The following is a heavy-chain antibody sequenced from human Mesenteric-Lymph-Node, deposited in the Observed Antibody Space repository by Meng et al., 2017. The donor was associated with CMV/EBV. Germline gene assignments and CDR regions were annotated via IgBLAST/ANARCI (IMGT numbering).Heavy chain of an antibody. J-gene: IGHJ4*02. Sequence: KTSGDSCANEGVHWVRQAPGQRLEWMGWINTGNGNTKFSEKFQGRVTFTRDTSATTVYMDLSNLRSEDTALYYCARAYYDSSPYLRSWGQGTLVTVSS. D-gene: IGHD3-22*01. V-gene: IGHV1-3*04. CDR2: INTGNGNT. CDR3: ARAYYDSSPYLRS. CDR1: GDSCANEG.